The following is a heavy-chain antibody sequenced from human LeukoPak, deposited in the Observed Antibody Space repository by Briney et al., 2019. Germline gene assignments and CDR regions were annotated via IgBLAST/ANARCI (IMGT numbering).Heavy chain of an antibody. Sequence: PGGSLRLSCAASGFTFSSYSVNWVRQAPGKGLEWVSSISSTSSYIYYADSVKGRFTISRDNAKNSLFLQMNSLRAEDTAVYYCARDPLEGSWYFDLWGRGTLVTVSP. D-gene: IGHD5-24*01. CDR1: GFTFSSYS. J-gene: IGHJ2*01. CDR2: ISSTSSYI. V-gene: IGHV3-21*01. CDR3: ARDPLEGSWYFDL.